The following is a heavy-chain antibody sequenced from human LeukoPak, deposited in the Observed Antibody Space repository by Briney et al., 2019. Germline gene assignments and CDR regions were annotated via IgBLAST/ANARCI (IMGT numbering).Heavy chain of an antibody. CDR3: ARAEGVIAAAGTGYDY. J-gene: IGHJ4*02. Sequence: SETLSLTCAVYGGSFSGYYWSWIRQPPGKGLEWIGEINHSGSTNYNPSLKSRVTISVDTSKNQFSLKLSSVTAADTAVYYCARAEGVIAAAGTGYDYWGQGTLVTVSS. V-gene: IGHV4-34*01. D-gene: IGHD6-13*01. CDR2: INHSGST. CDR1: GGSFSGYY.